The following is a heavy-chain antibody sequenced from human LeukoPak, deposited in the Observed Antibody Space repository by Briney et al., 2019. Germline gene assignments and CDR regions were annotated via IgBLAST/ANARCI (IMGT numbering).Heavy chain of an antibody. V-gene: IGHV4-59*08. Sequence: SETLSLTCTVSGGSISSHYWSWIRQPPGKGLEGVGYIYYSGSSNYNPFLKSRVNISVDTSKNQFSLKLSSVTAADTAVSYCGRHMRQIAAAGTFTWFDPWGQGTLAPVSS. CDR3: GRHMRQIAAAGTFTWFDP. D-gene: IGHD6-13*01. CDR2: IYYSGSS. CDR1: GGSISSHY. J-gene: IGHJ5*02.